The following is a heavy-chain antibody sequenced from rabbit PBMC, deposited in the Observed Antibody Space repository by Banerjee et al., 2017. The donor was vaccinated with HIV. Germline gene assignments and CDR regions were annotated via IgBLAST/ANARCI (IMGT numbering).Heavy chain of an antibody. D-gene: IGHD7-1*01. Sequence: QSLEESGGDLVKPGGTLTLTCKASGIDFSHYYYMCWVRQAPGKGLEWIACIYSASDGYIYYADWAKGRFTISRSTSLNTVDLKMTSLTAADTATYFCARTAYSGDRYFNLWGQGTLVTVS. J-gene: IGHJ4*01. V-gene: IGHV1S43*01. CDR3: ARTAYSGDRYFNL. CDR1: GIDFSHYYY. CDR2: IYSASDGYI.